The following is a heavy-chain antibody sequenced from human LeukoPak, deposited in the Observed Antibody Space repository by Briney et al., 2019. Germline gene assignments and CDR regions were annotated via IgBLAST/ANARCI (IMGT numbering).Heavy chain of an antibody. Sequence: GESLKISCKGSGYSFTSYWIGWVRQMPGKGLEWMGIIYPGDSDTRYSPFFQGQVTISADKSISTAYLQWSSLKASDTAMYYCARGLYCTNGVCDRTPFDYWGQGTLVTVSS. CDR2: IYPGDSDT. CDR3: ARGLYCTNGVCDRTPFDY. CDR1: GYSFTSYW. V-gene: IGHV5-51*01. D-gene: IGHD2-8*01. J-gene: IGHJ4*02.